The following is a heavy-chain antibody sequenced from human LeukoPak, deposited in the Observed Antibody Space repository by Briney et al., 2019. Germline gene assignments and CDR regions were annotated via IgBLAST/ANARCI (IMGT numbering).Heavy chain of an antibody. CDR2: ISSSGSTI. D-gene: IGHD1-26*01. J-gene: IGHJ1*01. CDR1: GFTFSSYE. CDR3: AKDDIVGATLQYFQH. Sequence: GGSLRLSCAASGFTFSSYEMTWVRQAPGKGLEWVSYISSSGSTIYYADSVKGRFTISRDNAKNSLYLQMNSLRAEDTAVYYCAKDDIVGATLQYFQHWGQGTLVTVSS. V-gene: IGHV3-48*03.